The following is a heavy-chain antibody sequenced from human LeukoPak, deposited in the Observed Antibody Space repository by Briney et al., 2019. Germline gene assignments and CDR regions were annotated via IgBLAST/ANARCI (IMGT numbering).Heavy chain of an antibody. CDR3: AKGQDVVVPAALNY. CDR2: ISWDSGSI. D-gene: IGHD2-2*01. Sequence: GRSLRLSCAHSGFTFDDYAMYWGRHTPGEGLESVSGISWDSGSIGYADSVKGRFTISRDNAKNSLYLQMNSLRAEDKALYYCAKGQDVVVPAALNYWGQGTLVTVSS. CDR1: GFTFDDYA. J-gene: IGHJ4*02. V-gene: IGHV3-9*01.